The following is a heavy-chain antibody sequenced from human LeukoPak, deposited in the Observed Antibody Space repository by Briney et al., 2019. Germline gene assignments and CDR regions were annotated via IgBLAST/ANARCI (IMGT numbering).Heavy chain of an antibody. CDR1: GGSISSYY. Sequence: PSETLSLTCTVSGGSISSYYWSWIRQPPGKGLEWIGYIYYSGSTNYNPSLKSRVTISVNTSKNQFSLKLSSVTAADTAVYYCARAKVRGVPDYGMDVWGQGTTVTVSS. CDR3: ARAKVRGVPDYGMDV. D-gene: IGHD3-10*01. CDR2: IYYSGST. J-gene: IGHJ6*02. V-gene: IGHV4-59*08.